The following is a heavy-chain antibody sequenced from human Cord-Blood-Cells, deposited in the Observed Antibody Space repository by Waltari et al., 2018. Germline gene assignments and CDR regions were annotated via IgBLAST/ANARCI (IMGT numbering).Heavy chain of an antibody. D-gene: IGHD1-7*01. CDR3: SRGDWIYLFAFDI. V-gene: IGHV1-2*04. CDR2: INPTSGGT. Sequence: QVQLVQSGAEVKKPGASVKVSCKASGYTFTGYYMHWVRQAPGQGLAWMGWINPTSGGTNDAQKFQGWVTMTRDTSISTAYMELGRLGSDDTSVYYCSRGDWIYLFAFDIWGQGTIFTVSS. CDR1: GYTFTGYY. J-gene: IGHJ3*02.